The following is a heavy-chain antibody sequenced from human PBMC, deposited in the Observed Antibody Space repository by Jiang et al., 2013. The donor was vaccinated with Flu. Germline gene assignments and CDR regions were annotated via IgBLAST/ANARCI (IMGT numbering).Heavy chain of an antibody. CDR2: ISGSGDAT. Sequence: VQLLESGGGLVQPGGSLRLSCSVSGFTFSSYAMNWVRQASGKGLEWVSGISGSGDATYYADSVKGRFTISRDNSKNTLYLQMNSLRAEDTAIYYSFPQVRGQGTLVTVSS. CDR3: FPQV. D-gene: IGHD1-1*01. J-gene: IGHJ4*02. V-gene: IGHV3-23*01. CDR1: GFTFSSYA.